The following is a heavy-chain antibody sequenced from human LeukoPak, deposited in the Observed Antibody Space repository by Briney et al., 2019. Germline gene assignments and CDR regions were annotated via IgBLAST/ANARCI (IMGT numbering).Heavy chain of an antibody. D-gene: IGHD2-15*01. CDR2: ITTYNGNT. Sequence: ASVKVSCXASGYTFTSYGITWVRQAPGQGLEWMGWITTYNGNTYYAQNFQGRVTMTADTSTSTAYMEVRSLGSDDTAVYYCARLSPPIASFCSGGTCYSGGFDPWGQGTLVTVSS. V-gene: IGHV1-18*01. J-gene: IGHJ5*02. CDR1: GYTFTSYG. CDR3: ARLSPPIASFCSGGTCYSGGFDP.